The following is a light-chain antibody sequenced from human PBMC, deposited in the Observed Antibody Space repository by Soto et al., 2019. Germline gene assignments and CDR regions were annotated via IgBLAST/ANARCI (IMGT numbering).Light chain of an antibody. CDR3: QQYGSPPWT. CDR2: GAS. CDR1: QSVSSSY. J-gene: IGKJ1*01. Sequence: EIVLTQSPGTLSLSPGERATLSCRASQSVSSSYLGRYQQKPGQAPRPLIYGASSRAIGNPDRFSGSGSGTDLTLTISRLRPEDFAVYYCQQYGSPPWTCGQGTKVEIK. V-gene: IGKV3-20*01.